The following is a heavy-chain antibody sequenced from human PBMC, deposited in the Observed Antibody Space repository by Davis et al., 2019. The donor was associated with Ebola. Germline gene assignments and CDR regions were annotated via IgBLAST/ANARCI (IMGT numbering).Heavy chain of an antibody. CDR2: IYSRDSDI. V-gene: IGHV5-51*01. CDR1: GFTFDNYW. J-gene: IGHJ6*02. CDR3: ARQNYYYYGMDV. Sequence: GESLKISCKGSGFTFDNYWIGWVRQMPGKGLEWMGIIYSRDSDIRYSPSFQGQVTISADKSISTAYLQWSSLKASDTAMYYCARQNYYYYGMDVWGQGTTVTVSS.